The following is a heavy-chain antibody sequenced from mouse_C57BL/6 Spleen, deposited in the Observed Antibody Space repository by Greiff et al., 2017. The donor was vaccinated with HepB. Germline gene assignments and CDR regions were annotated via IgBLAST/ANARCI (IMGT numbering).Heavy chain of an antibody. D-gene: IGHD2-4*01. CDR3: ARQGENYDYDGDWYFDV. CDR2: ISGGGGNT. CDR1: GFTFSSYT. V-gene: IGHV5-9*01. Sequence: EVQLVESGGGLVKPGGSLKLSCAASGFTFSSYTMSWVRQTPEKRLEWVATISGGGGNTYYPDSVKGRFTISRDNAKNTLYLQMSSLRSEDTALYYCARQGENYDYDGDWYFDVWGTGTTVTVSS. J-gene: IGHJ1*03.